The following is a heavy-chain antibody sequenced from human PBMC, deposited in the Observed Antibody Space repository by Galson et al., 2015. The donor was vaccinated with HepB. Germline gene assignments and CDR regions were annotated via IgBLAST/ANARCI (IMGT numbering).Heavy chain of an antibody. CDR3: ARGALVVVVDATQNNWFDP. CDR1: GYTFTSYG. D-gene: IGHD2-15*01. V-gene: IGHV1-18*01. J-gene: IGHJ5*02. CDR2: ISAYNGNT. Sequence: SVKVSCKASGYTFTSYGISWVRQAPGQGLEWMGWISAYNGNTDYARQLQGRVTMTTDTSTSTAYMELKSLRSDDTAVYYCARGALVVVVDATQNNWFDPWGQGTLVTVSS.